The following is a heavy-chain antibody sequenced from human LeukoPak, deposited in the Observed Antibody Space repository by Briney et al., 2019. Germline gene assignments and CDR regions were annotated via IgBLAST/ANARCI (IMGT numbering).Heavy chain of an antibody. CDR1: GGSISSGGYY. D-gene: IGHD3-22*01. CDR3: ARAGRPYYYDSSGYSTLFDY. Sequence: PSETLSLTCTVSGGSISSGGYYWSWIRQHPGKGLEWIGYIYYSGSTYYNPSLKSRVTISVDTSKNQFSLKLSSVTAADTAVYYCARAGRPYYYDSSGYSTLFDYWGQGTLVTVSS. V-gene: IGHV4-31*03. CDR2: IYYSGST. J-gene: IGHJ4*02.